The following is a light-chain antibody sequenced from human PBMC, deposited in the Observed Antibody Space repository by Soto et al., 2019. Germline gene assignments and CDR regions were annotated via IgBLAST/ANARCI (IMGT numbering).Light chain of an antibody. J-gene: IGKJ1*01. CDR3: QQYNNWPPT. V-gene: IGKV3-15*01. Sequence: EIVMTQSPATLSVSPGERATLSCRASQSVSNNLAWYQQKPGQAPRLLIYGASTRATAFPARFSGSGSGTEFTLTISSLQSEDFAVYYCQQYNNWPPTFGQGNKVEI. CDR1: QSVSNN. CDR2: GAS.